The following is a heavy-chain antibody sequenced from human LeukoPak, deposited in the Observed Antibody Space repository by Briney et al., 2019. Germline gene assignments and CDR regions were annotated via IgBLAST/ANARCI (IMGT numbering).Heavy chain of an antibody. CDR1: GSLFTSYW. Sequence: TGASLKISCKGSGSLFTSYWIGWVRQLPGKGLEWMGIIYPGDSDTRYSPSFQGQVTISADKSISTAYLQWSSLKASGTAMYYCARFYGSGRRFDYWGQGTLVTVSS. V-gene: IGHV5-51*01. D-gene: IGHD3-10*01. CDR3: ARFYGSGRRFDY. CDR2: IYPGDSDT. J-gene: IGHJ4*02.